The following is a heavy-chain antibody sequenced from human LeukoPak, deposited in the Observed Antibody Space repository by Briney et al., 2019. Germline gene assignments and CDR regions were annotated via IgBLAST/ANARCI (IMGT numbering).Heavy chain of an antibody. CDR3: ARDKEIVGATRGSLSY. Sequence: GGSLRLSCAASGFTVSSNYMSWVRQAPGKGLEWVSVIYSGGSTYYADSVKGRFTITRDNSKNTLYLQMGSLRAEDMAVYYCARDKEIVGATRGSLSYWGQGTLVTVSS. J-gene: IGHJ4*02. CDR1: GFTVSSNY. CDR2: IYSGGST. V-gene: IGHV3-53*05. D-gene: IGHD1-26*01.